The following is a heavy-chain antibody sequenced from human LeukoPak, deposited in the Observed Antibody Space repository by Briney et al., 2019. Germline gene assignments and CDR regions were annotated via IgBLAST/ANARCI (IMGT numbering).Heavy chain of an antibody. CDR3: EKELLTTTSGFDY. V-gene: IGHV3-64D*09. D-gene: IGHD4/OR15-4a*01. CDR2: INSNGRST. CDR1: GFTFSAYA. Sequence: GGSLRLSCSASGFTFSAYAMHWVRQAPGKGLEYVSAINSNGRSTYYADSVKGRFTISRDNAKNTVYLQMSSLRAEDTAVYYCEKELLTTTSGFDYWGQGTLVTVSS. J-gene: IGHJ4*02.